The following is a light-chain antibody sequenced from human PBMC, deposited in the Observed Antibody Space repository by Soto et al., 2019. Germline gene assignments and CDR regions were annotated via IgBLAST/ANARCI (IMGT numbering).Light chain of an antibody. Sequence: DIQMTQSPSTLSASVGDRVTITCRASQSLNDWLAWFQQKPGKAPNLLIYKVSNLESGVPSRFSGSGSGTEFTLTIRSLHPDDFAGYSCQHYNGSSWAFVQGTKVEIK. CDR3: QHYNGSSWA. CDR2: KVS. CDR1: QSLNDW. V-gene: IGKV1-5*03. J-gene: IGKJ1*01.